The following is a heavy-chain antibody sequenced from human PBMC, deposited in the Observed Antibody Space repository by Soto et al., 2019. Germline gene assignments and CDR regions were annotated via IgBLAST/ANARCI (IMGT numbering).Heavy chain of an antibody. Sequence: SETLSLTCTVSGGSISSSSYYWGWIRQPPGKGLEWIGSIYYSGSTYYNPSLKSRVTISVDTSKNQFSLKLSSVTAADTAVYYCASDIVLMVYAPRGWFDPWGQGTLGTVSS. CDR3: ASDIVLMVYAPRGWFDP. D-gene: IGHD2-8*01. J-gene: IGHJ5*02. V-gene: IGHV4-39*01. CDR1: GGSISSSSYY. CDR2: IYYSGST.